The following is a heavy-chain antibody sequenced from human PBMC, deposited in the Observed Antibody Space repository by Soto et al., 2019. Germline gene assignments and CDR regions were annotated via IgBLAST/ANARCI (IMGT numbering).Heavy chain of an antibody. CDR3: ARSPLLAFIRAGGDAFDI. CDR2: MNPNSGNT. D-gene: IGHD2-8*02. V-gene: IGHV1-8*01. J-gene: IGHJ3*02. CDR1: GYTFTSYD. Sequence: GASVKVSCKASGYTFTSYDINWVRKATGQGLEWMGWMNPNSGNTGYAQKFQGRVTMTRNTSIRTAYMELSSLRSEDTAVYYCARSPLLAFIRAGGDAFDIWGQGTMVTVSS.